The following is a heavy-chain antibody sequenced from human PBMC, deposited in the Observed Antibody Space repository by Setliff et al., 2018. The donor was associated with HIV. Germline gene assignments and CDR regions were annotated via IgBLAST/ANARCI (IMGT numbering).Heavy chain of an antibody. D-gene: IGHD6-19*01. CDR1: GDSVNDRSYF. CDR2: FYYNGDS. CDR3: ARHHTSAPLRRWDSYYYMDV. Sequence: SETLSLTCTVSGDSVNDRSYFWGWIRQPPGKGLEWIGTFYYNGDSRYNPSLKSRVTISVDTSKNQFSLNLNSVTAADTAVYYCARHHTSAPLRRWDSYYYMDVWGKGTTVTVSS. V-gene: IGHV4-39*01. J-gene: IGHJ6*03.